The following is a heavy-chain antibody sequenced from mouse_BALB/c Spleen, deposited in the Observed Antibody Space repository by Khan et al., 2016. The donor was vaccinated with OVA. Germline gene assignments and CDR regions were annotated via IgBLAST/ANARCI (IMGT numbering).Heavy chain of an antibody. J-gene: IGHJ3*01. Sequence: VQLQQSGPELVEPGASVKMSCKASGYTFTNYVMHWVKQKPGQGLEWIGYINPDNAGTRYNEKFKGKATLTSDISSTTAYMELSSLTSEDSAVEYCAREASSWDFSFPYWGQGTLVTVSA. CDR3: AREASSWDFSFPY. CDR1: GYTFTNYV. CDR2: INPDNAGT. D-gene: IGHD4-1*01. V-gene: IGHV1S136*01.